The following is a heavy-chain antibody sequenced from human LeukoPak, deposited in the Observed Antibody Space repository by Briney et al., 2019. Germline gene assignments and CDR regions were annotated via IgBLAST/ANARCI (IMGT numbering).Heavy chain of an antibody. D-gene: IGHD3-3*01. CDR2: ISYDGSNK. Sequence: GGSLRLSCAASGFTFSSYAMHWVRQAPGKGLEWVAVISYDGSNKYYADSVKGRFTISRDNSKNTLYLQMNSLRAEDTAVYYCARGCGDFWSAHFVGALDYWGQGTLVTVSS. J-gene: IGHJ4*02. CDR3: ARGCGDFWSAHFVGALDY. V-gene: IGHV3-30*04. CDR1: GFTFSSYA.